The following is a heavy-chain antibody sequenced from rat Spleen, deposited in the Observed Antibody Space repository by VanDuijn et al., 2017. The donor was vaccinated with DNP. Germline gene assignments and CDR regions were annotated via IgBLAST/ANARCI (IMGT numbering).Heavy chain of an antibody. CDR1: GFTFSYYW. J-gene: IGHJ2*01. Sequence: EVQLVESGGDLVQPGRSLKLSCAASGFTFSYYWMAWIRQVPGKGLEWIASITGGSGITSYPDSVKGRFTISRDNAKSTLYLQMNSLRSEDMATYYCARHGRRVFDYWGQGVMVTVSS. CDR2: ITGGSGIT. D-gene: IGHD1-11*01. CDR3: ARHGRRVFDY. V-gene: IGHV5-31*01.